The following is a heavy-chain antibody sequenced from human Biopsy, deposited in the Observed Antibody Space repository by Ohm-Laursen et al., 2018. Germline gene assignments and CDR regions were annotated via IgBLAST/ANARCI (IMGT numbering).Heavy chain of an antibody. V-gene: IGHV3-23*01. CDR1: GFTFSSYG. Sequence: SLRLSCAAPGFTFSSYGMSWVRQAPGKGLEWVSAITDSGGSTFYADSVKGRFTISRDNSKNTLYLQMSSLRAEDTAVYYCARHIGSSWEWAFDIWGRGTMVTVSS. CDR3: ARHIGSSWEWAFDI. CDR2: ITDSGGST. J-gene: IGHJ3*02. D-gene: IGHD6-13*01.